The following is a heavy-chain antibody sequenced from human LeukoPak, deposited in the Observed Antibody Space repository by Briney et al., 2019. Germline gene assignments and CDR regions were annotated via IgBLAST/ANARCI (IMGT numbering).Heavy chain of an antibody. Sequence: GGSLRLSCAASGFTVSSTYMNWVRQAPGKGLEWVSIIYSGGSTYYADSVKGRFTISGDNSKNMLYLQMNSLRAEDTAVYYCARGDRRDGYRFDYWGQGTLVSVSS. CDR3: ARGDRRDGYRFDY. CDR2: IYSGGST. V-gene: IGHV3-53*01. CDR1: GFTVSSTY. J-gene: IGHJ4*02. D-gene: IGHD5-24*01.